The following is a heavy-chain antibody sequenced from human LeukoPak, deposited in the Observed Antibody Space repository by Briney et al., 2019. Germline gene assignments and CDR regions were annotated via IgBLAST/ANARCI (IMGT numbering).Heavy chain of an antibody. J-gene: IGHJ5*02. CDR1: GGSISSSSYY. V-gene: IGHV4-39*07. CDR2: IYYSGST. D-gene: IGHD5-24*01. Sequence: PSETLSLTCTVSGGSISSSSYYWGWIRQPPGKGLEWIGSIYYSGSTYYNPSLKSRVTISVDTSKNQFSLKLSSVTAADTAVYYCARDQMATSNWFDPWGQGTLVTVS. CDR3: ARDQMATSNWFDP.